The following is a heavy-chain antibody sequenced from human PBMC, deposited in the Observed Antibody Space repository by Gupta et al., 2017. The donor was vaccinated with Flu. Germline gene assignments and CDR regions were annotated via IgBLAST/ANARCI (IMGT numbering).Heavy chain of an antibody. CDR1: GFTFSSYG. V-gene: IGHV3-33*01. CDR2: IWYDGSNK. J-gene: IGHJ4*02. CDR3: ASQHYDILTGREQDFDY. Sequence: QVQLVESGGGVVQPGRSLRLSCAASGFTFSSYGMHWVRQAPGKGLEWVAVIWYDGSNKYYADSVKGRFTISRDNSKNTLYLKMNSLRAEDTAVYYCASQHYDILTGREQDFDYWGQGTLVTVSS. D-gene: IGHD3-9*01.